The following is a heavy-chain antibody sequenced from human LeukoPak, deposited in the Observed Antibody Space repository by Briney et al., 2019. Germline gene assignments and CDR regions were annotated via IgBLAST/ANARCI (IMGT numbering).Heavy chain of an antibody. CDR2: ISYSGST. CDR3: ARNPQGRYGGQSWAEYFQD. V-gene: IGHV4-61*01. CDR1: GDSVSSSSYF. J-gene: IGHJ1*01. D-gene: IGHD4-23*01. Sequence: SETLSLTCTVSGDSVSSSSYFWSWIRQPPGKGLEWIGYISYSGSTKYNPSLKGRVAISADTSKNQFSLHLNSVTAADTAVYYFARNPQGRYGGQSWAEYFQDWGEGTLVTVSA.